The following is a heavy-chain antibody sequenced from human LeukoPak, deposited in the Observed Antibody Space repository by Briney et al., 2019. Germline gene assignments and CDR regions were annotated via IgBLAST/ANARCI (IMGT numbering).Heavy chain of an antibody. Sequence: ASVKVSCKASGYTFTGYYMHWVRQAPGQGLEWMGWINPNSGGTNYAQKFQGRVTTTRDTSISTAYMELSRLRSDDTAVYYCARGGLTYYYDSSGFPGYWGQGTLVTVSS. CDR2: INPNSGGT. D-gene: IGHD3-22*01. CDR3: ARGGLTYYYDSSGFPGY. J-gene: IGHJ4*02. V-gene: IGHV1-2*02. CDR1: GYTFTGYY.